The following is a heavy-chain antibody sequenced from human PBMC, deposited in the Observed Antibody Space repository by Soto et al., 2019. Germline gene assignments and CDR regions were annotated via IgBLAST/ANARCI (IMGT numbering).Heavy chain of an antibody. V-gene: IGHV4-4*07. D-gene: IGHD5-12*01. CDR1: GGSISNYY. CDR3: AGDRDGYPSY. J-gene: IGHJ4*02. Sequence: SETLSLTCTVSGGSISNYYGSWIRQPAGKGLEWIGRIYSSGNTNYNPSLKSRATMSVDTSKNQFSLELSSVTAADTAVYYCAGDRDGYPSYWGQGTLVTVSS. CDR2: IYSSGNT.